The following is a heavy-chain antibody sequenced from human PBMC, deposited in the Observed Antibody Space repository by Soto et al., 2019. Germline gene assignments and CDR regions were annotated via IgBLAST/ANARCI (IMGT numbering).Heavy chain of an antibody. D-gene: IGHD3-3*01. CDR3: AKSRVFDFWSPDY. V-gene: IGHV3-23*01. Sequence: EVQLLESGGGLVQPGGSLRLSCASSGFTFSSYAMSWVRQAPGMGLEWVSAISGGGDITHYADSVKGLFTISRDNSKNTLYLQMNSLRAEDAAIYYCAKSRVFDFWSPDYWGQGTLVTVSS. CDR1: GFTFSSYA. CDR2: ISGGGDIT. J-gene: IGHJ4*02.